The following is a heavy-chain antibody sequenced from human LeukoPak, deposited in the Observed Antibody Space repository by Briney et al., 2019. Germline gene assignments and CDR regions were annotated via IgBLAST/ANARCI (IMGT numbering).Heavy chain of an antibody. D-gene: IGHD6-19*01. CDR1: GFTFDDYA. V-gene: IGHV3-9*01. J-gene: IGHJ6*02. CDR2: ISWNSGSI. Sequence: GRSMRLSCAASGFTFDDYAMHWVLQAPGKGLEWVSGISWNSGSIGYADSVKGRFTISRDNAKNSLYLQMNSLRAEDTALYYCAKVGGWYQMDYYYGMDVWGQGTTVTVSS. CDR3: AKVGGWYQMDYYYGMDV.